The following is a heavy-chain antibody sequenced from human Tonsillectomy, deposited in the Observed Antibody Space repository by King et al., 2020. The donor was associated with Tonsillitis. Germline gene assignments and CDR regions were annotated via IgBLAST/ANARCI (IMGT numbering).Heavy chain of an antibody. CDR2: IYYSGNT. V-gene: IGHV4-31*03. D-gene: IGHD3-10*01. CDR1: GGSISSGGYY. J-gene: IGHJ4*02. Sequence: VQLQESGPGLVKPSQTLSLTCTVSGGSISSGGYYCTWIRQHPGKGLEWIGNIYYSGNTDYNPSLKSRVTISVDTSKNQFSLKLRSVTAADTAVYYCATEGGSGSPYFFHSWDQGTLVTVSS. CDR3: ATEGGSGSPYFFHS.